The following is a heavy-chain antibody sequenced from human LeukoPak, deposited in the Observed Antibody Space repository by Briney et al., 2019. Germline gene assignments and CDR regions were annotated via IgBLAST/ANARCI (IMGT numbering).Heavy chain of an antibody. J-gene: IGHJ6*04. V-gene: IGHV3-33*01. D-gene: IGHD6-13*01. Sequence: GGSLRLSCAASGFTFSSYGMHWVRQAPGKGLEWVAVIWYDGSNKYYADSMKGRFTISRDNSKNTLYLQMNSLRAEDTAVYYCARGESSSWYLKPYYGMDVWGKGTTVTVSS. CDR3: ARGESSSWYLKPYYGMDV. CDR2: IWYDGSNK. CDR1: GFTFSSYG.